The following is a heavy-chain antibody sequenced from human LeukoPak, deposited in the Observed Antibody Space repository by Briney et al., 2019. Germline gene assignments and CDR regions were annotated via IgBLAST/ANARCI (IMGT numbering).Heavy chain of an antibody. D-gene: IGHD3-9*01. CDR2: LYYSGST. CDR3: ASLPYYDILTGSYAERDY. CDR1: GGFIGSYY. V-gene: IGHV4-59*04. J-gene: IGHJ4*02. Sequence: SETLSLTCTVSGGFIGSYYWSWIRQPPGKGLDWIGYLYYSGSTYYNPSLKSRVTISAAMYRNQLSLKLTSVTAAEPAVYYCASLPYYDILTGSYAERDYWGRGTLVTVSS.